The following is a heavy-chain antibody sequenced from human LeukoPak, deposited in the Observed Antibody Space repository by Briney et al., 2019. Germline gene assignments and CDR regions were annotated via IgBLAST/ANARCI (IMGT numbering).Heavy chain of an antibody. Sequence: SETLSLTCTVSGYSISSGYYWGWIRQPPGKGLEWIGRISTTGSTYYNPSFQSRATMSADPSKTLFFLRLTSVTAADTAVYYCARSPSTIGWNWGYYFDYWGQGSLVTVSS. V-gene: IGHV4-38-2*02. CDR2: ISTTGST. J-gene: IGHJ4*02. CDR3: ARSPSTIGWNWGYYFDY. CDR1: GYSISSGYY. D-gene: IGHD3-3*01.